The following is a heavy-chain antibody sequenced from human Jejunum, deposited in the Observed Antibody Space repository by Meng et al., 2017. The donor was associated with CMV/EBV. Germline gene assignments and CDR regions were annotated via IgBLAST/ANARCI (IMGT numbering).Heavy chain of an antibody. D-gene: IGHD5-18*01. CDR3: AKLSGYSYGPPDY. J-gene: IGHJ4*02. CDR2: ISGSGGST. Sequence: SGFTLSGYAMSWVREAPGEGLEWVSAISGSGGSTYYTDSVKGRFTISRDNSKNTLYLQMNSLRAEDTAVYYCAKLSGYSYGPPDYWGQGTLVTVSS. V-gene: IGHV3-23*01. CDR1: GFTLSGYA.